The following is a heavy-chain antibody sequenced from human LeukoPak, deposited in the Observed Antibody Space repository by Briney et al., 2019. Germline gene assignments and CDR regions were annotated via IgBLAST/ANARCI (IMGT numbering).Heavy chain of an antibody. J-gene: IGHJ4*02. CDR2: IYYSGST. CDR1: GGSISSYY. Sequence: PSETLSLTCTVSGGSISSYYWSWIRQPPGKGLEWIGYIYYSGSTNYNPSLKSRVTISVDTSKNQFSLKLSSVTAADTAVYYCARVPPPEYCSSTSCRAGVFDYWGQGTLVTVSS. CDR3: ARVPPPEYCSSTSCRAGVFDY. V-gene: IGHV4-59*01. D-gene: IGHD2-2*01.